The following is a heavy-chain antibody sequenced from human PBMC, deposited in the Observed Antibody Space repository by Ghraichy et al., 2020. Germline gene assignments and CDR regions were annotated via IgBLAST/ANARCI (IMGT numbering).Heavy chain of an antibody. J-gene: IGHJ4*02. Sequence: ASVKVSCKASGYTFTDYYIHWVRQAPGQGFEWMGWINPNTDGKNYVQKYQGRVTMTRDTSITTAHMELTRLRSDDTAVYYCARGPHGSGWRIDYWGQGTLVTVSS. D-gene: IGHD6-19*01. CDR2: INPNTDGK. V-gene: IGHV1-2*02. CDR1: GYTFTDYY. CDR3: ARGPHGSGWRIDY.